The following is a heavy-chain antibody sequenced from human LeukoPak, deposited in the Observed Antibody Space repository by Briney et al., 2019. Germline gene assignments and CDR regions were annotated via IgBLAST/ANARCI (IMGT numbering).Heavy chain of an antibody. CDR3: VRVDTSGYYYELSFDY. CDR1: GFTFSSYW. CDR2: TKKDGSEK. J-gene: IGHJ4*02. Sequence: GGSLRLPCAASGFTFSSYWMSWVRQAPGKGLEWVANTKKDGSEKEYVDSVKGRFTISRDNAKNSLYLQMNSLRVEDTAVYYCVRVDTSGYYYELSFDYWGQGTLVTVSS. V-gene: IGHV3-7*01. D-gene: IGHD3-22*01.